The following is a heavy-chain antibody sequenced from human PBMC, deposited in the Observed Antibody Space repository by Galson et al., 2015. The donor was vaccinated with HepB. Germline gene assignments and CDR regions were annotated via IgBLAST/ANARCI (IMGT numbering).Heavy chain of an antibody. CDR3: ARDPNYGDYVGGGCFDY. J-gene: IGHJ4*02. Sequence: SLRLSCAASGFTFNYYSMNWVRQAPGKGLEWVSSISSSSGYIYYADSVKGRFTISRDNANNSLYLQMNSLRAEDTAVYYCARDPNYGDYVGGGCFDYGGQGTLVTVSS. CDR2: ISSSSGYI. V-gene: IGHV3-21*01. D-gene: IGHD4-17*01. CDR1: GFTFNYYS.